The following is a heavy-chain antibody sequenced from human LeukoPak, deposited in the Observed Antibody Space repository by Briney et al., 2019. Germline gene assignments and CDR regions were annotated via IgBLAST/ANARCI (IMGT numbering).Heavy chain of an antibody. CDR3: AVDYYDSSGYYPPFGY. V-gene: IGHV1-69*04. Sequence: SVKVSCKASGGTFSSYAISWVRQAPGQGLEWMGRIIPTLGIANYAQKFQGRVTITADKSTSTAYMELSSLRSEDTAVYYCAVDYYDSSGYYPPFGYWGQGTLVTVSS. D-gene: IGHD3-22*01. CDR2: IIPTLGIA. J-gene: IGHJ4*02. CDR1: GGTFSSYA.